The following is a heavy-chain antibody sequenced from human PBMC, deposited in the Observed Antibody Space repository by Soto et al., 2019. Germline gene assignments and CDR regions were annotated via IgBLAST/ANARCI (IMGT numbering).Heavy chain of an antibody. CDR2: ISGSGGST. D-gene: IGHD6-19*01. J-gene: IGHJ4*02. V-gene: IGHV3-23*01. CDR3: AKDSSGRQGGY. CDR1: GFTFSSYA. Sequence: GGSLRLSCAASGFTFSSYAMSWVRQAPGKGLEWVSAISGSGGSTYYAGSVKGRFTIFRDNSKNTLYLQMNSLRSEDTAVYYCAKDSSGRQGGYWGQGTLVTVSS.